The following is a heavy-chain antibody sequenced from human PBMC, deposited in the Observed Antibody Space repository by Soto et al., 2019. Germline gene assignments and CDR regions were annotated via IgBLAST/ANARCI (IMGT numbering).Heavy chain of an antibody. CDR1: GGSISSYY. V-gene: IGHV4-59*01. CDR3: EREGGNYVSGAFDI. D-gene: IGHD1-7*01. J-gene: IGHJ3*02. Sequence: PSETLSLTCTVSGGSISSYYWSWIRQPPGKGLEWIGYIYYSGSTNYNPSLKSRVTISVDTSKNQFSLKLSSVTAADTAVYYCEREGGNYVSGAFDIWGQGTMVTGSS. CDR2: IYYSGST.